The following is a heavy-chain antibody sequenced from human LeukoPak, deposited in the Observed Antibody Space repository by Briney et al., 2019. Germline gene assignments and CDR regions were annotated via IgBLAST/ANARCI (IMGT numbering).Heavy chain of an antibody. CDR3: ARGGYYYDSGSYYNHFDY. CDR2: FNPNTGRP. V-gene: IGHV1-46*01. Sequence: ASVKVSCKASGYTFTSYYIHWVRQAHGQGLEWVGVFNPNTGRPTYAQKFQGRVTMTSDTSTNTVYMELSSLRSEDTAVYYCARGGYYYDSGSYYNHFDYWGQGTLVTVSS. J-gene: IGHJ4*02. CDR1: GYTFTSYY. D-gene: IGHD3-10*01.